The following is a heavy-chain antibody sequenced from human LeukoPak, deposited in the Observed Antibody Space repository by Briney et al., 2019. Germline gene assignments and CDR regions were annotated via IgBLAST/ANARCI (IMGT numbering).Heavy chain of an antibody. Sequence: SETLSLTCTVSGGSISSGSYYWSWIRQPAGKGLEWIGRIYTSGSTNYNPSLKSRVTISVDTSKNQFSLKLSSVTAADKAVYYCAREGGGNDYVWGSYRYAFDYWGQGTLVTVSS. D-gene: IGHD3-16*02. J-gene: IGHJ4*02. CDR1: GGSISSGSYY. CDR2: IYTSGST. CDR3: AREGGGNDYVWGSYRYAFDY. V-gene: IGHV4-61*02.